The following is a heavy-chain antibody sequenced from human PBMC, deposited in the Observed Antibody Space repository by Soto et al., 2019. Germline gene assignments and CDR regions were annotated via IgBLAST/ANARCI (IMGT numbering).Heavy chain of an antibody. J-gene: IGHJ3*02. D-gene: IGHD6-6*01. CDR3: ARDRPSTSPFDI. Sequence: QVQLVQFGAEVKKPGASVKVSCKASGYTFTSYAMHWVRQAPGQRLEWMGWINAGNGNTKYSQKLQGRVTITRDTSASTAYMELSSLRSEDTAVYYCARDRPSTSPFDIWGQGTMVTVSS. V-gene: IGHV1-3*01. CDR2: INAGNGNT. CDR1: GYTFTSYA.